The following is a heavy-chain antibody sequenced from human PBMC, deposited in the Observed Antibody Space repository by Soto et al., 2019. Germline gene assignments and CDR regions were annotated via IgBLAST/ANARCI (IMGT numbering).Heavy chain of an antibody. CDR2: ISGSGDNT. CDR3: AKGYYSGYDLAYFDY. Sequence: EVQLLESGGGLVQPGGSLRLSCAASGFSFDDYAMTWVRQAAGKGLEWVSAISGSGDNTYYADSVKGRFTISRDNFKNTLYLQLNSLRAEDTAVYYCAKGYYSGYDLAYFDYWGQGTLVTVSS. CDR1: GFSFDDYA. V-gene: IGHV3-23*01. J-gene: IGHJ4*02. D-gene: IGHD5-12*01.